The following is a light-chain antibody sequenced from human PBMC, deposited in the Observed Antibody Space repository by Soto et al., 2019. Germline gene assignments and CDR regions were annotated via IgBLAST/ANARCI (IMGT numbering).Light chain of an antibody. CDR3: QQRIT. V-gene: IGKV3D-20*02. CDR2: GAS. CDR1: QSVSSSY. J-gene: IGKJ5*01. Sequence: EILLTQSPGTLSLSPGERATLSCRASQSVSSSYLAWYQQKPGRTPRLLIYGASSRATGVPDRFSGSGSGTDFTLTISRLEPEDFAVYYCQQRITFGQGTRLEI.